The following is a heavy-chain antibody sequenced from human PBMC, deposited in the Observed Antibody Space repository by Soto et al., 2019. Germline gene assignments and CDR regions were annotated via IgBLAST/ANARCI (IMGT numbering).Heavy chain of an antibody. V-gene: IGHV4-34*01. CDR1: GGSFSGYY. J-gene: IGHJ4*02. Sequence: SETLSLTCAVYGGSFSGYYLSWIRQPPGKGLEWIGEINHSGSTNYNPSLKSRVTISVDTSKNQFSLKLSSVTAADTAVYYCARDSSSSYFWSQGTLVTVSS. D-gene: IGHD6-6*01. CDR3: ARDSSSSYF. CDR2: INHSGST.